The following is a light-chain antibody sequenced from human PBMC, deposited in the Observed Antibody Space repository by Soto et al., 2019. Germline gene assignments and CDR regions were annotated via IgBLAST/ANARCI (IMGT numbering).Light chain of an antibody. V-gene: IGKV1-39*01. J-gene: IGKJ1*01. CDR3: QQSYSTPQT. CDR2: AAS. Sequence: DIHMTQSPSSLSASVGDRVTITCRASESISIYLNWYQQKPGKAPKLLIYAASSLHSGVPSSFSGSGSGTDFTLTINSLQPEDFATYFCQQSYSTPQTFGQGTKVDIK. CDR1: ESISIY.